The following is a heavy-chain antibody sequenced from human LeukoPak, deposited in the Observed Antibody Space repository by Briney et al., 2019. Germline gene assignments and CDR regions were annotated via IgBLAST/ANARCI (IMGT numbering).Heavy chain of an antibody. V-gene: IGHV3-7*05. CDR1: RFSSSSSR. D-gene: IGHD2-15*01. CDR2: IKQDGSEK. CDR3: ARGSYY. J-gene: IGHJ4*02. Sequence: GGCLRDSSVASRFSSSSSRMSTVSHSPGEGLGSVSNIKQDGSEKYSVHSVRGRFTSSSDNAKNSLYLQLNSLRAEDTAVYYCARGSYYWGEGTLVTASA.